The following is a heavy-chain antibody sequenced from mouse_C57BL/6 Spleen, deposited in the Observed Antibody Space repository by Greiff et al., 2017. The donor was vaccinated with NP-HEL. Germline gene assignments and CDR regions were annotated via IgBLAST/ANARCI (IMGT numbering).Heavy chain of an antibody. D-gene: IGHD1-1*01. V-gene: IGHV5-17*01. CDR3: ARRATYGSSYIFAY. CDR1: GFTFSDYG. CDR2: ISSGSSTI. J-gene: IGHJ3*01. Sequence: EVKLVESGGGLVKPGGSLKLSCAASGFTFSDYGMHWVRQAPEKGLEWVAYISSGSSTIYYADTVKGRFTISRDNAKNTLYLQMTRLRSKDTAMYYCARRATYGSSYIFAYWGQGTLVTVSA.